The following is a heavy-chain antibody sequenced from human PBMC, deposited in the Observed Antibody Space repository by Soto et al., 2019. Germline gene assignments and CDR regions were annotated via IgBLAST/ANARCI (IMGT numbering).Heavy chain of an antibody. J-gene: IGHJ3*02. CDR3: ARDSPRADDAFDI. CDR2: IYYSGST. CDR1: GGSICSGGYY. Sequence: SETLSLTCTVSGGSICSGGYYWSWIRQHPGKGLEWIGYIYYSGSTYYNPSLKSRVTISVDTSKNQFSLKLSSVTAADTAVYYCARDSPRADDAFDIWGQGTMVTVSS. V-gene: IGHV4-31*03.